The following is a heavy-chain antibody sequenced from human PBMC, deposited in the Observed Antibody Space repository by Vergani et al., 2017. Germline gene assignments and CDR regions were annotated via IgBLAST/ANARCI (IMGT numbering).Heavy chain of an antibody. CDR1: GYTFTAYY. V-gene: IGHV1-46*01. D-gene: IGHD3-10*01. CDR2: ISPDGFST. CDR3: ARDRRITMVRGVIIGGMDV. J-gene: IGHJ6*02. Sequence: QVQLVQSGAEVGKPGASVKISCKASGYTFTAYYIHWVRQAPEQGLEWVGVISPDGFSTFYAQKFQGRVTITRDTSTSTVYVEVTSLRSDDTAVYYCARDRRITMVRGVIIGGMDVWGQGTTVTVSS.